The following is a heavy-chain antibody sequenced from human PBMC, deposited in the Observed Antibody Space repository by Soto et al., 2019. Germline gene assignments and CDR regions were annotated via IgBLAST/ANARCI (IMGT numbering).Heavy chain of an antibody. CDR3: AKDWVVVEVAATPAAIDY. D-gene: IGHD2-15*01. V-gene: IGHV3-30*18. J-gene: IGHJ4*02. CDR1: GFTFSSYG. Sequence: GGSLRLSCAASGFTFSSYGMHWVHQAPGKGLEWVAVISYDGSNKYYADSVKGRFTISRDNSKSTLYLQMNSLRAEDTAVYYCAKDWVVVEVAATPAAIDYWGQGTLVTVS. CDR2: ISYDGSNK.